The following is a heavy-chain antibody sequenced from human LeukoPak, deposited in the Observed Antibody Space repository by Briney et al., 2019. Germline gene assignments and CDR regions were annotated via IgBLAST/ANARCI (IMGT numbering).Heavy chain of an antibody. Sequence: PSQTLSLTCTVSGGSISSGDYYWRWIRQPPGKGLEWIGYIYYSGSTDYNPSLKSRLTISIDASKNRFSLKLSSVTAADTAVYYCAIDRATSGRWFDPWGQGTLVTVSS. D-gene: IGHD1-26*01. CDR1: GGSISSGDYY. CDR3: AIDRATSGRWFDP. CDR2: IYYSGST. J-gene: IGHJ5*02. V-gene: IGHV4-30-4*01.